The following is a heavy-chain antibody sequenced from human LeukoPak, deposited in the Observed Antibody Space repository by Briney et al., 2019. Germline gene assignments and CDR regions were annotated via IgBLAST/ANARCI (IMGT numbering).Heavy chain of an antibody. D-gene: IGHD5-18*01. CDR3: ARGGYSYGYMGYSDY. CDR1: GYTFNYYG. J-gene: IGHJ4*02. Sequence: ASVKISCKAPGYTFNYYGINWVRQAPGHGLEWMGWISAYSGNTKFAQNLQGRVTMTTDTSTSTAYMELRSLRSDDTALYYCARGGYSYGYMGYSDYWGQGTLVTVSS. V-gene: IGHV1-18*01. CDR2: ISAYSGNT.